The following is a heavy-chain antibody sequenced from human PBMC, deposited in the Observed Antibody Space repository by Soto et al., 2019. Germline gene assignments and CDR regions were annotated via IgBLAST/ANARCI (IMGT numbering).Heavy chain of an antibody. Sequence: PGGSLRLSCAASGFTLSSYWMSWVRQAPGKGLEWVANIKQDGSEKYYVDSVKGRFTISRDNAKNSLYLQMNSLRAEDTAVYYCAREGTATGMDVWGQGTTVTVSS. CDR3: AREGTATGMDV. CDR1: GFTLSSYW. V-gene: IGHV3-7*01. J-gene: IGHJ6*02. D-gene: IGHD2-15*01. CDR2: IKQDGSEK.